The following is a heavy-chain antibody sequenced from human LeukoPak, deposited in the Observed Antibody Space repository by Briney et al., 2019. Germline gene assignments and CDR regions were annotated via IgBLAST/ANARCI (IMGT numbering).Heavy chain of an antibody. D-gene: IGHD3/OR15-3a*01. Sequence: SQTLSLTCTVSGGSISSGGYYWNWIRQHPGKGLEWIGYIYYTGSTDYNPSLKSRSTISVDTSKNQFSLKLSSVTAADTAVYYCARVWAGYNRNFFGCWGQGALVTVSS. CDR3: ARVWAGYNRNFFGC. CDR2: IYYTGST. CDR1: GGSISSGGYY. J-gene: IGHJ4*02. V-gene: IGHV4-31*03.